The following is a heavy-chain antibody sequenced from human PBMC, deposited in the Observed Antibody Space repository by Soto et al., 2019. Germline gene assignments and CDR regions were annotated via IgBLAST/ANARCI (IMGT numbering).Heavy chain of an antibody. CDR3: ARARLRYFDWLSTVDYFDY. CDR2: IKQDGSEK. V-gene: IGHV3-7*05. J-gene: IGHJ4*02. CDR1: GFTFSSYW. Sequence: GGSLRLSCAASGFTFSSYWMSWVRQAPGKGLEWVANIKQDGSEKYYVDSVKGRFTISRDNAKNSLYLQMNSLRAEDTAVYYCARARLRYFDWLSTVDYFDYWGQGTLVTVSS. D-gene: IGHD3-9*01.